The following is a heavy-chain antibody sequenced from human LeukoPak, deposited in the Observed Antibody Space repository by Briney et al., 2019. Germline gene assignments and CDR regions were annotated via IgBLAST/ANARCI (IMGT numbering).Heavy chain of an antibody. J-gene: IGHJ4*02. CDR3: AKDDCSGGNCSPFDY. V-gene: IGHV3-23*01. CDR1: GFTFSSNA. D-gene: IGHD2-15*01. CDR2: ISGSGGST. Sequence: PGGSLRLSCAASGFTFSSNAMSWVRQAPGKGLEWVSGISGSGGSTYYADSVKGRFTISRDNFKNTLILQMNSLRAEDTALYYCAKDDCSGGNCSPFDYWGQGTLVTVSS.